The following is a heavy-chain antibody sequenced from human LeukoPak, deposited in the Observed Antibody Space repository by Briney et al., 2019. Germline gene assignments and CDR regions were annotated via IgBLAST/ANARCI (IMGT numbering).Heavy chain of an antibody. CDR3: ATVIYQLVFDY. D-gene: IGHD2-2*01. CDR2: IYAGGRT. Sequence: PGGSLRLSCAASGLTVSNNYMSWVRQAPGRGLEWVSVIYAGGRTYYADSVKGRFTISRHNSNNTLYLQMNSLRPEDTAVYYCATVIYQLVFDYWGQGTLVSVSS. V-gene: IGHV3-53*04. J-gene: IGHJ4*02. CDR1: GLTVSNNY.